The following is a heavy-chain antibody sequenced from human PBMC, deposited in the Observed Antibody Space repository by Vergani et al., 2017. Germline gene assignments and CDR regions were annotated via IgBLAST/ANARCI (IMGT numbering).Heavy chain of an antibody. CDR2: ISCSAGST. V-gene: IGHV3-23*01. CDR3: AKANPRNSGYDYLDYYHAMDV. CDR1: GFTFNHYA. Sequence: EVQLLESGGDLVQPGGSLRLSCAASGFTFNHYAMNWVRQAPGKGLEWVSGISCSAGSTYYADSGKGRFTISRDSSKNTLYLQINSLSAGDTAVYYCAKANPRNSGYDYLDYYHAMDVWGQGTTVTVSS. D-gene: IGHD5-12*01. J-gene: IGHJ6*02.